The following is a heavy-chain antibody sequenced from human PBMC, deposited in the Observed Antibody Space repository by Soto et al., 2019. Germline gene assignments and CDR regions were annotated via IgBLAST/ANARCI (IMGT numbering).Heavy chain of an antibody. Sequence: GASVKVSCKASGYTFTGYYMHWVRQAPGQGLEWMGWINPNSGGTNYAQKFQGWVTMTRDTSISTAYMELSRLRSDDTAVYYCARDSLDYGVAFDIWGQGTMVTVSS. CDR2: INPNSGGT. D-gene: IGHD4-17*01. J-gene: IGHJ3*02. V-gene: IGHV1-2*04. CDR1: GYTFTGYY. CDR3: ARDSLDYGVAFDI.